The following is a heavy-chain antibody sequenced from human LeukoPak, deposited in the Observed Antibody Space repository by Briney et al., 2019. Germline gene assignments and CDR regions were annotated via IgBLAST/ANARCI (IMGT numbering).Heavy chain of an antibody. V-gene: IGHV4-34*01. CDR1: GGSFSGYH. CDR2: INHSGST. D-gene: IGHD4-17*01. CDR3: AGGDHGDIRD. J-gene: IGHJ4*02. Sequence: SETLSLTCAVYGGSFSGYHWSWIRQPPGKGLEWIGEINHSGSTNYNPSLKSRVTISVDTSKNQFSLKLNSVTAADTAVYYCAGGDHGDIRDWGQGTLVTVSS.